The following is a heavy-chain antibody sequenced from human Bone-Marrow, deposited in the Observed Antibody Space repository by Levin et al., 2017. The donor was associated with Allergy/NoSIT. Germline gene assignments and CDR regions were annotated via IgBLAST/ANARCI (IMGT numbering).Heavy chain of an antibody. Sequence: GESLKISCAASGFTFSSYGMHWVRQAPGKGLEWVAVIWYDGSNKYYADSVKGRFTILRDNSKNTLYPQMNSLRAEDTAVYYCAREIGYCISTSCEGERRDGYNWDFTYRGDRGYLDYWGQGTLVTVSS. CDR2: IWYDGSNK. J-gene: IGHJ4*02. CDR3: AREIGYCISTSCEGERRDGYNWDFTYRGDRGYLDY. CDR1: GFTFSSYG. V-gene: IGHV3-33*01. D-gene: IGHD2-2*01.